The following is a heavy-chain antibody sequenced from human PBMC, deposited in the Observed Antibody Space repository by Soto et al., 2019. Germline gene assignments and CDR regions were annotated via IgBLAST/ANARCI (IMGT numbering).Heavy chain of an antibody. Sequence: QVQLQESGPGLVKPSETLSLTCTVSGGSISSYYWSWIRQPPGKGLEWIGCIYYSGSTNYNPSLKSRVTMSVDTSKNHFSLNLTSVTAADTAIYYCARAGTLSQPPPLWGQGTLVTVSS. J-gene: IGHJ4*02. CDR2: IYYSGST. D-gene: IGHD3-10*01. CDR1: GGSISSYY. V-gene: IGHV4-59*01. CDR3: ARAGTLSQPPPL.